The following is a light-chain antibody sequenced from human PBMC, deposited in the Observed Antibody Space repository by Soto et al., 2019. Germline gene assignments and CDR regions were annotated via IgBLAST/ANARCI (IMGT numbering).Light chain of an antibody. Sequence: DIQMTQSPSSLSASVGDRVTITCRASQSISSYLNWYQQKPGKARKLLIYAASSLQSGDSSRFSGSGSGTDFTLTISSLKPEDFATYYGEQGSEATWTFGQGTKVEIK. CDR1: QSISSY. V-gene: IGKV1-39*01. CDR2: AAS. CDR3: EQGSEATWT. J-gene: IGKJ1*01.